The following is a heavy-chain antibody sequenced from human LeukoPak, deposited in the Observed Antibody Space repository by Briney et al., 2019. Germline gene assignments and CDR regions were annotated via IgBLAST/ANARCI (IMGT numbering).Heavy chain of an antibody. CDR2: IYYSGST. Sequence: ASETLTLTCTVSGGSISNYYGSWIRQPPGKGLEWIGYIYYSGSTNYNPSLKSRVTISVDTPRDQFSLKLSSVTAADTAVYHCARHVRFVGIDYWGQRTLVTVSS. J-gene: IGHJ4*02. CDR3: ARHVRFVGIDY. V-gene: IGHV4-59*08. CDR1: GGSISNYY. D-gene: IGHD3-10*02.